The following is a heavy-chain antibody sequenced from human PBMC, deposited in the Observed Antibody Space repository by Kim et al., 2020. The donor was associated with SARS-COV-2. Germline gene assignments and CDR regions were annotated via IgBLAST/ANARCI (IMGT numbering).Heavy chain of an antibody. CDR2: LYTRGST. V-gene: IGHV4-4*07. Sequence: LYTRGSTHHHPSHKSRLNRSVDTSKNKFALKLSSVTAADTAVYYCARGFDIWGQGTMVTVSS. J-gene: IGHJ3*02. CDR3: ARGFDI.